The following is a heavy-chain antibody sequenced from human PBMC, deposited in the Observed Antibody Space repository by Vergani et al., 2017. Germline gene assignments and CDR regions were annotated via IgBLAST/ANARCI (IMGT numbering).Heavy chain of an antibody. CDR3: ARESSSSSSLPYYYYMDV. J-gene: IGHJ6*03. V-gene: IGHV1-18*01. Sequence: QVQLVQSGAEVKKPGASVTVSCKASGYTFTSYGISWVRQAPGQGLEWMGWISAYNGNTNYAQKLQGRVTMTTDTSTSTAYMELRSLRSDDTAVYYCARESSSSSSLPYYYYMDVWGKGTTVTVSS. D-gene: IGHD6-6*01. CDR1: GYTFTSYG. CDR2: ISAYNGNT.